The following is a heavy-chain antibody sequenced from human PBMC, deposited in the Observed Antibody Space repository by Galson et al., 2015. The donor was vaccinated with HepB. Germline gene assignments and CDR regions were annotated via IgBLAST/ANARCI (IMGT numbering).Heavy chain of an antibody. CDR1: GYTFTGYF. J-gene: IGHJ4*02. V-gene: IGHV1-2*06. D-gene: IGHD3-9*01. Sequence: SVKVSCKASGYTFTGYFLHWVRQAPGQGLEWMGRINPNSGDTDYAPKFQGRVTMTRDTSTSTVYMELSGLRSDDTAVYYCARDRAFDILAGYYGSFDYWGQGTLVTVSS. CDR3: ARDRAFDILAGYYGSFDY. CDR2: INPNSGDT.